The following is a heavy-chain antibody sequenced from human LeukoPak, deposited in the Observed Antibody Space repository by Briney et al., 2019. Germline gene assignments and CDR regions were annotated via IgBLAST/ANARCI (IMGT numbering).Heavy chain of an antibody. D-gene: IGHD3-10*01. Sequence: GGSLRLSCTASGFTFSSYNMHWVRQAPGKGLEWVAVISYDGSNKYYTDSVKGRFTISRDNSKNTLYLQMNSLRPEDTAVYYWGREGGGGFGPCFDYWGQGTLVTVSS. CDR1: GFTFSSYN. J-gene: IGHJ4*02. CDR3: GREGGGGFGPCFDY. CDR2: ISYDGSNK. V-gene: IGHV3-30-3*01.